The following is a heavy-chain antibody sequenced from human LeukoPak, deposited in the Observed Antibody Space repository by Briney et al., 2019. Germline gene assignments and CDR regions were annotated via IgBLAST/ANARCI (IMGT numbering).Heavy chain of an antibody. CDR3: GRHFYGSGTYYYYYYYMDV. D-gene: IGHD3-10*01. CDR2: IYYSGNT. J-gene: IGHJ6*03. Sequence: PGGSLRLSCAASGFTFSSYSMNWVRQPPGKGLEWIGSIYYSGNTYYNPSLKSRVTISVDASKNQFSLRLSSVTAADTAVYYCGRHFYGSGTYYYYYYYMDVWGKGTTVTISS. CDR1: GFTFSSYSMN. V-gene: IGHV4-39*01.